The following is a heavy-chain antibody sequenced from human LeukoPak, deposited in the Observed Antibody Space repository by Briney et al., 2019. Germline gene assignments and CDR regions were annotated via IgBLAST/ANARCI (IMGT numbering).Heavy chain of an antibody. CDR1: GSTFTGYY. Sequence: GTSVKLSCKASGSTFTGYYMHWVRQSPGQGLEWMGWINPNSGGTNHAQKFQGRVTMTRDTSISTTYMELSRLRSDDTAVYYCARRYTPPTNIVVVPAASGRLDGMDVWGHGTTVTVSS. V-gene: IGHV1-2*02. CDR3: ARRYTPPTNIVVVPAASGRLDGMDV. CDR2: INPNSGGT. J-gene: IGHJ6*02. D-gene: IGHD2-2*01.